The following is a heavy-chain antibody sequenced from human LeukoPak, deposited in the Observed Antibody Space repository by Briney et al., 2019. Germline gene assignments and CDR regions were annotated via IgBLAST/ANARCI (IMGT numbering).Heavy chain of an antibody. D-gene: IGHD2-2*01. Sequence: SETLSLTCTASGGSISSSSYYWGWIRQPPGKGLEWIGSIYYSGSTYYNPSLKSRVTISVDTSKNQFSLKLSSVTAADTAVYYCARQGIVVVPAAMLALDYFDYWGQGTLVTVSS. CDR1: GGSISSSSYY. V-gene: IGHV4-39*01. CDR2: IYYSGST. CDR3: ARQGIVVVPAAMLALDYFDY. J-gene: IGHJ4*02.